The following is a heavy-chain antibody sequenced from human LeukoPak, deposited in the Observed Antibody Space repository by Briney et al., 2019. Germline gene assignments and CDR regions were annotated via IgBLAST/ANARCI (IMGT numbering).Heavy chain of an antibody. CDR3: ARDLGIAAAGTSDY. J-gene: IGHJ4*02. V-gene: IGHV3-21*01. D-gene: IGHD6-13*01. Sequence: GGSLRLPCAASGFTFSSYSMNWVRQAPGKGLEWVSSISSSSSYIYYADSVKGRITISRDNAKNSLYLQMNSLRAEDTAVYYCARDLGIAAAGTSDYWGQGTLVTVSS. CDR1: GFTFSSYS. CDR2: ISSSSSYI.